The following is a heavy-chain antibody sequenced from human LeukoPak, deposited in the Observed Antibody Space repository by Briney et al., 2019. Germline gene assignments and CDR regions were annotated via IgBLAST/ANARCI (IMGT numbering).Heavy chain of an antibody. V-gene: IGHV4-59*01. CDR1: GGSISSYY. Sequence: SETLSLTCTVSGGSISSYYWSWIRQPPGKGLEWIGYIYYSGSTNYNPSPKSRVTISVDTSKNQFSLKLSSVTAADTAVYYCARASIVVVPAAEYNWFDPWGQGTLVTVSS. CDR3: ARASIVVVPAAEYNWFDP. J-gene: IGHJ5*02. D-gene: IGHD2-2*01. CDR2: IYYSGST.